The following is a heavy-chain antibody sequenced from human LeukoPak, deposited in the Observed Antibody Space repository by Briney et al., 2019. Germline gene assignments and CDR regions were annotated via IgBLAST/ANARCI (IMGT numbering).Heavy chain of an antibody. J-gene: IGHJ4*02. D-gene: IGHD6-19*01. CDR3: ARDLASSGWFPNDY. Sequence: GGSLRLSCAASGFTFDDYGMSWVRQAPGKGLEWVSGINWNGGSTGYADSVKGRFTISRDNAKNSLYLQMNSLRAEDTAVYYCARDLASSGWFPNDYWGQGTLVTVSS. CDR2: INWNGGST. V-gene: IGHV3-20*04. CDR1: GFTFDDYG.